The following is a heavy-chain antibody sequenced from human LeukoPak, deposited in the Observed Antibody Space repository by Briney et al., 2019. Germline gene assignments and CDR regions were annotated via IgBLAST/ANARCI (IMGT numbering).Heavy chain of an antibody. D-gene: IGHD3-3*01. Sequence: GGSLRLSCAASGFTFSNYAMNWVRQAPGKGLEWVSAISGSGGNSYHADSVKGRFTISRDNSKNTLYLQMNSLRAEDTAVYYCAKITYYDFWSGYRNYYYYYYGMDVWGQGTTVTVSS. CDR1: GFTFSNYA. CDR2: ISGSGGNS. V-gene: IGHV3-23*01. J-gene: IGHJ6*02. CDR3: AKITYYDFWSGYRNYYYYYYGMDV.